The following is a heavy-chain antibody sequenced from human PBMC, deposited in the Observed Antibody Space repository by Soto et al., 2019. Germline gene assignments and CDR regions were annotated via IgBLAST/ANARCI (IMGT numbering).Heavy chain of an antibody. CDR1: GYTFTSYD. CDR3: ARERTRGFDP. CDR2: MNPNSGNT. V-gene: IGHV1-8*01. J-gene: IGHJ5*02. Sequence: QVQLVQSGAEVKKPGASVKVSCKASGYTFTSYDINWVRQATGQGLEWMGWMNPNSGNTAYTQKFLGRLTMTGNTSISTAYIELRSLRSEDTAVYYCARERTRGFDPWGQGSLVTVSS.